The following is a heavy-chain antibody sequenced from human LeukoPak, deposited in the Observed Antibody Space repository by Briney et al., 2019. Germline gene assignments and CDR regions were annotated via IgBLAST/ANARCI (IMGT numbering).Heavy chain of an antibody. Sequence: GGSLRLSCSASGFTFSSYGMHWVRQAPGKGPEWVAVIWSDGSNKYNADSVKGRFTISRDNSKNTLYLEMNSLRAEDTAVYYCARDKGRNVIWTLEYWGQGTLVTVSS. CDR1: GFTFSSYG. J-gene: IGHJ4*02. D-gene: IGHD2-15*01. CDR2: IWSDGSNK. V-gene: IGHV3-33*08. CDR3: ARDKGRNVIWTLEY.